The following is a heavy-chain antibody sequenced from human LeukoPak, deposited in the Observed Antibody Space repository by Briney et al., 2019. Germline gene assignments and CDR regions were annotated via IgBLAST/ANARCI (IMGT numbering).Heavy chain of an antibody. CDR3: ARRGYSSGWYEWVY. V-gene: IGHV4-34*01. CDR2: INHSGST. Sequence: SETLSLTCAVYGGSFSGYYWSWIRQPPGKGLEWVGEINHSGSTNYNPSLKSRVTISVDTSKNQFSLKLSSVTAADTAVYYCARRGYSSGWYEWVYWGQGTLVTVSS. D-gene: IGHD6-19*01. CDR1: GGSFSGYY. J-gene: IGHJ4*02.